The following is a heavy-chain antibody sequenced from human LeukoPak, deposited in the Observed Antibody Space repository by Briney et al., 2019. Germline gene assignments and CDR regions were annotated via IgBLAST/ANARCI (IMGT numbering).Heavy chain of an antibody. Sequence: PSEALSLTCTVSGGSISGYYWSWIRQPPGKGLEWIGYIYQSGSTYYNPSLESRVTISVDTSKNQFSLQLSSVTAADTAVYYCARDGYYDFWSGYYNYYGMDVWGQGTTVTVSS. V-gene: IGHV4-59*01. CDR1: GGSISGYY. CDR3: ARDGYYDFWSGYYNYYGMDV. J-gene: IGHJ6*02. D-gene: IGHD3-3*01. CDR2: IYQSGST.